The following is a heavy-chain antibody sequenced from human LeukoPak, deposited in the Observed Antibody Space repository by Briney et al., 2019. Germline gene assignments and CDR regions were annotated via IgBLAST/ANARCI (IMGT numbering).Heavy chain of an antibody. CDR2: IKQDGSEK. D-gene: IGHD3-22*01. CDR3: ARDYYDSSGYYSPLFDY. CDR1: GFTFSTYW. J-gene: IGHJ4*02. Sequence: GGSLRLSCAASGFTFSTYWMSWVRQAPGKGLEWVANIKQDGSEKHYVDSVKGRFTISRDNAKNSLYLQMYSLRAEDTAVYYCARDYYDSSGYYSPLFDYWGQGTLVTVSS. V-gene: IGHV3-7*01.